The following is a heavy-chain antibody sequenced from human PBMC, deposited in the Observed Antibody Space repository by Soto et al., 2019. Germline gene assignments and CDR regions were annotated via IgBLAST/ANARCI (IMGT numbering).Heavy chain of an antibody. V-gene: IGHV3-33*01. Sequence: GGSLRLSCAASGFTFSSYGMHWVRQAPGKGLEWVAVIWYDGSNKYYADSVKGRFTISRDNSKNTLYLQMNSLRAEDTAVYYCARSPLSKVITYYYYYGMDVWGQGTTVTVSS. J-gene: IGHJ6*02. CDR2: IWYDGSNK. CDR1: GFTFSSYG. D-gene: IGHD3-22*01. CDR3: ARSPLSKVITYYYYYGMDV.